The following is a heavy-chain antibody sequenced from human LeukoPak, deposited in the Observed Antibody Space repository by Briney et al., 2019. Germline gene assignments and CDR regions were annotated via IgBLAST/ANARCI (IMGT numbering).Heavy chain of an antibody. D-gene: IGHD1-1*01. CDR3: ARPVPSRHGWFDP. CDR1: SGSISSSSYY. CDR2: IYYSGST. J-gene: IGHJ5*02. Sequence: SETLSLTCTVSSGSISSSSYYWGWIRQPPGKGLEWIGSIYYSGSTYYNPSLRSRVSISVHTSKNQFSLKLTSVTAADTAVYYCARPVPSRHGWFDPWGQGTLVTVSS. V-gene: IGHV4-39*01.